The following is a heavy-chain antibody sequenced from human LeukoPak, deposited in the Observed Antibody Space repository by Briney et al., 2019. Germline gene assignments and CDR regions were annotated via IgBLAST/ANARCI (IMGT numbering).Heavy chain of an antibody. Sequence: GSLRLSCAASGFTFSSYWMSWVRQAPGKGLEWVANIKQDGSEKYYVDSVKGRFTISRDNAKNSQYLQMNSLRAEDTAVYYCARDYNDYVWGSSYYYYYMDVWGKGTTVTVSS. D-gene: IGHD3-16*01. CDR3: ARDYNDYVWGSSYYYYYMDV. V-gene: IGHV3-7*01. CDR2: IKQDGSEK. CDR1: GFTFSSYW. J-gene: IGHJ6*03.